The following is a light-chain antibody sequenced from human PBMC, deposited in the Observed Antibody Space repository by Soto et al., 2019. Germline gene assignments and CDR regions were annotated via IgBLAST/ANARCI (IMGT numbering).Light chain of an antibody. CDR1: TSNLGSNF. V-gene: IGLV1-47*01. Sequence: QSVLTQPPSASGTPGQRVTISFSGSTSNLGSNFVYWYQQVPGAAPKLLISRNDQRPSGVPDRFSGSKSGTSASLAISGLRTQDEADYHCAASEDSLSGVVFGGGTTVTVL. CDR3: AASEDSLSGVV. CDR2: RND. J-gene: IGLJ3*02.